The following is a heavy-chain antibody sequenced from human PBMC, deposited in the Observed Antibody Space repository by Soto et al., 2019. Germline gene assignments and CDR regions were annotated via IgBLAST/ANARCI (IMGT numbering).Heavy chain of an antibody. CDR1: GGSISSGDYY. J-gene: IGHJ6*02. Sequence: SDTLSLSCTVSGGSISSGDYYWTWIRKPPGKGLEWIGYIYYSGSTYYSPSLKSRVTISLDTSKNQFSLKLSSVTAADTAVHYCARENCGGDCYLILDYYYYGLGVWGQGTTVTVSS. D-gene: IGHD2-21*02. CDR2: IYYSGST. CDR3: ARENCGGDCYLILDYYYYGLGV. V-gene: IGHV4-30-4*02.